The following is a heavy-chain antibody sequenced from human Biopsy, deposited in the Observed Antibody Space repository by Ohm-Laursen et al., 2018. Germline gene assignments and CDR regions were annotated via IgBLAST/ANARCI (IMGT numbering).Heavy chain of an antibody. J-gene: IGHJ4*02. D-gene: IGHD3-10*01. CDR1: GGSISDSTYH. Sequence: GTLSLTCTVSGGSISDSTYHWGWIRQSPGKGLEWIGNIYYSGNTDYSPSLRGRVTMDLDTSKNQFSLRLRSVTSADTAVYFCARAYFYGVGTSNYFFDSWGQGALVTVSS. V-gene: IGHV4-39*01. CDR3: ARAYFYGVGTSNYFFDS. CDR2: IYYSGNT.